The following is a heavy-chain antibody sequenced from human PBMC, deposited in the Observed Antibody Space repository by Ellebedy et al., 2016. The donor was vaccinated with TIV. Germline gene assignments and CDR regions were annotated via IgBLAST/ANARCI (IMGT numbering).Heavy chain of an antibody. CDR3: ARVAVAGISHWFDP. Sequence: AASVTVSCKASGYTFTNIYIHWVRQAPAQGLEWMGWISAYNGNTNYAQKLQGRVTMTTDTSTSTAYMELRSLRSEDTAVYYCARVAVAGISHWFDPWGQGTLVTVSS. J-gene: IGHJ5*02. D-gene: IGHD6-19*01. V-gene: IGHV1-18*04. CDR1: GYTFTNIY. CDR2: ISAYNGNT.